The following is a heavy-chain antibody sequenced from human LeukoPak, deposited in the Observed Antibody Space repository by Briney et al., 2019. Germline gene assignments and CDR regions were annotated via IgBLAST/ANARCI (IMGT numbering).Heavy chain of an antibody. D-gene: IGHD2-2*01. CDR1: GFTLRGNA. CDR2: ISGSGGST. Sequence: PGGSRRLSCAAPGFTLRGNAMSWVGQAQGKGVEGVSAISGSGGSTYYADSVKGRFTISRDNSKNTLYLQMNSLRAEDTAVYYCAKAHIVVVPAAAGDWGQGTLVTVSS. V-gene: IGHV3-23*01. J-gene: IGHJ4*02. CDR3: AKAHIVVVPAAAGD.